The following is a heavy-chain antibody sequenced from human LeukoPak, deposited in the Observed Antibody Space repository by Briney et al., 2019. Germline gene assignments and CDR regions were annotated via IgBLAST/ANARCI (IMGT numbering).Heavy chain of an antibody. J-gene: IGHJ5*02. D-gene: IGHD2-2*01. Sequence: SETLSLTCIVSGGSISSTSYWGWIRQPPGKGLEWIGTILYSGSTFYNPSLKSRVTISVDTSKNQFSLKLNSVTAADTAVYYCARQEVGVGYCSSTSCAEPHWFDPWGQGTLVTVSS. CDR3: ARQEVGVGYCSSTSCAEPHWFDP. V-gene: IGHV4-39*01. CDR1: GGSISSTSY. CDR2: ILYSGST.